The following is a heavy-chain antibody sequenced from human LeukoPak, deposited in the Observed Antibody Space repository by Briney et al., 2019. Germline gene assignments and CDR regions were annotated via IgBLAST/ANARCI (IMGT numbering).Heavy chain of an antibody. Sequence: GGSLRLSCAASGFTFSTYSMNWVRQAPGKGLEWVSTISESGTGTYYADSVRGRFTISRDNSRNTLYLQMNSLRADDTAVYYCAKESTDRYCGGDCYYGDWGQGTLVTVSS. J-gene: IGHJ4*02. D-gene: IGHD2-21*02. CDR3: AKESTDRYCGGDCYYGD. V-gene: IGHV3-23*01. CDR2: ISESGTGT. CDR1: GFTFSTYS.